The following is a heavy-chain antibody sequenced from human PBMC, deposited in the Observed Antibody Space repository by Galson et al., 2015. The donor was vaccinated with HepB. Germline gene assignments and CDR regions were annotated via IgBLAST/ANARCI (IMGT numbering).Heavy chain of an antibody. D-gene: IGHD3-10*01. CDR1: GGSISSGGYS. CDR3: ARGAWVVRGVIIFRAFDY. J-gene: IGHJ4*02. V-gene: IGHV4-30-2*01. Sequence: QVQLQESGPGLVKPSETLSLTCAVSGGSISSGGYSWSWIRQPPGKGLEWIGYIYHSGSTYYNPSLKSRVTISVDRSKNQFSLKLSSVTAADTAVYYCARGAWVVRGVIIFRAFDYWGQGTLVTVSS. CDR2: IYHSGST.